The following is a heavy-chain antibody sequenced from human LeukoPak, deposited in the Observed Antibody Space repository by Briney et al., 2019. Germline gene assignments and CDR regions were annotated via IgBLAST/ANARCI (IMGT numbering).Heavy chain of an antibody. D-gene: IGHD2-15*01. CDR1: GGSTTINGYY. J-gene: IGHJ4*02. V-gene: IGHV4-39*02. CDR2: IYYNGNT. Sequence: PSETLSLTCTVSGGSTTINGYYWAWIRQPPGKGLEWIGSIYYNGNTYYNPSLKSRVTISADTSTSTAYMELRSLRSDDTAVYYCARVGPGEAATYVYWGQGTLVTVSS. CDR3: ARVGPGEAATYVY.